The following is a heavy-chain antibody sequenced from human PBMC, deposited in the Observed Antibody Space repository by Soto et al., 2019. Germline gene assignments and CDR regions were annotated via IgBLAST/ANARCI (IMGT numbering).Heavy chain of an antibody. CDR2: FDPEDGET. D-gene: IGHD2-8*01. J-gene: IGHJ4*02. V-gene: IGHV1-24*01. CDR1: GYTLTELS. Sequence: ASVKVSCKVSGYTLTELSMHWVRQAPGKGLEWMGGFDPEDGETIYAQKFQGRVTMTEDTSTDTAYMELSSLRSEDTAVYYCATVKSLMVYAVVQYYFDYWGQGTLVTVSS. CDR3: ATVKSLMVYAVVQYYFDY.